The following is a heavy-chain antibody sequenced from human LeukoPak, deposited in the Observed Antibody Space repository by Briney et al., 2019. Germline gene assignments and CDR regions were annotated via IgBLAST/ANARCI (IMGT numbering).Heavy chain of an antibody. J-gene: IGHJ3*02. D-gene: IGHD6-19*01. V-gene: IGHV1-69*13. CDR2: IIPIFGTA. CDR1: GGTFSSYA. CDR3: ARARTLPRGSYSSGWFDAFDI. Sequence: SVKVSCKASGGTFSSYAISWVRQAPGQGLEWMGGIIPIFGTANYAQKFQGRVTITADESTSTAYMELSSLRSEDTAVYYCARARTLPRGSYSSGWFDAFDIWGQGTMVTVSS.